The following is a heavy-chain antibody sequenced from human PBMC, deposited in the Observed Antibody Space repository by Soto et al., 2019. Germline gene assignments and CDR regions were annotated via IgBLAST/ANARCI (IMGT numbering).Heavy chain of an antibody. J-gene: IGHJ4*02. CDR2: VYYSGTT. CDR3: ARLIHCKTTSCYFDY. D-gene: IGHD2-2*01. Sequence: SETLSLTCTVSGGSISSSSYYWAWVRQPPGKGLEWIGSVYYSGTTYYNPSLKSRVTISEDTSKNQFSLRLSSLTAADTAVFYCARLIHCKTTSCYFDYWGPGTLVTVSS. V-gene: IGHV4-39*01. CDR1: GGSISSSSYY.